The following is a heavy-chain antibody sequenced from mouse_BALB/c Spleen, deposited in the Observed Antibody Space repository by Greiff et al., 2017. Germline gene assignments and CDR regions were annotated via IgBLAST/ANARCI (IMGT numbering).Heavy chain of an antibody. V-gene: IGHV14-3*02. J-gene: IGHJ4*01. D-gene: IGHD2-4*01. CDR3: ARRGIYYDYDGYYAMDY. Sequence: DVKLQESGAELVKPGASVKLSCTASGFNIKDTYMHWVKQRPEQGLEWIGRIDPANGNTKYDPKFQGKATITADTSSNTAYLQLSSLTSEDTAVYYCARRGIYYDYDGYYAMDYWGQGTSVTVSS. CDR2: IDPANGNT. CDR1: GFNIKDTY.